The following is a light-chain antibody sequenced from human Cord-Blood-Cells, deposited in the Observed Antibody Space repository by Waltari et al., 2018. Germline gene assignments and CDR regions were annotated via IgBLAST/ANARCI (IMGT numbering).Light chain of an antibody. Sequence: QSALTQPASVSGSPGQSITISCTGTSSDVGGYNYVSWYHQHPGKAPKLMIYDVSKRPSGVSNRFSGSKSGNTASLTISGLQAEDAADYYCSSYTSSSTWVFGGGTKLTVL. CDR3: SSYTSSSTWV. CDR2: DVS. V-gene: IGLV2-14*01. J-gene: IGLJ3*02. CDR1: SSDVGGYNY.